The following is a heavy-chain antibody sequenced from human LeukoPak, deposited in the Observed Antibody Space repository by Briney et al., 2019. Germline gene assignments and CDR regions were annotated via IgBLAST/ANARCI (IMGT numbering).Heavy chain of an antibody. CDR3: ARDAPPSSFDI. CDR1: GGSISSTSHY. Sequence: PSETLSLTCTVSGGSISSTSHYWGWICQPPGKGLEWIGRIYYSGSTYYSPSLKSRVTISVDTSKNQFSLKLRSVTAADTAVYYCARDAPPSSFDIWGQGTMVTVSS. CDR2: IYYSGST. J-gene: IGHJ3*02. V-gene: IGHV4-39*02.